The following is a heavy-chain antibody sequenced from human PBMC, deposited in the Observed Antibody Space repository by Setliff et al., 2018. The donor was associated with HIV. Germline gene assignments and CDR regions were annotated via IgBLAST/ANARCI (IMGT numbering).Heavy chain of an antibody. CDR3: ARTIPLAGSDMDL. CDR2: INPNNGGT. Sequence: ASVKVSCKASGYSFTDYYIHWVRQAPGQGLEWMGRINPNNGGTNYVQRFRGRVTMTRDTSINTAYMELSSLRSDDTVVYYCARTIPLAGSDMDLWGKGTTVTVSS. CDR1: GYSFTDYY. V-gene: IGHV1-2*05. D-gene: IGHD6-19*01. J-gene: IGHJ6*03.